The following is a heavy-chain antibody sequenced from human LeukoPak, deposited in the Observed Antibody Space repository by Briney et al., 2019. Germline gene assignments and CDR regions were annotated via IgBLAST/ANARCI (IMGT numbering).Heavy chain of an antibody. CDR2: IYYSGTT. J-gene: IGHJ4*02. D-gene: IGHD5-12*01. Sequence: SETLSLTCSVSGGSISGRTYYWGWIRQPPGKGLEWIGSIYYSGTTYYNPSLKSRVTISVDTSKNQFSLKPSSVTAADTAVYYCARQTWLLDYWGQGTLVTVSS. V-gene: IGHV4-39*01. CDR3: ARQTWLLDY. CDR1: GGSISGRTYY.